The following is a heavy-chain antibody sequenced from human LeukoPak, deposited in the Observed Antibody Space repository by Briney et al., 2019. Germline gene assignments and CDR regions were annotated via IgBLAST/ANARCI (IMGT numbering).Heavy chain of an antibody. V-gene: IGHV4-59*12. J-gene: IGHJ5*02. CDR3: ARDHKEYCSGGSCYQWFDP. CDR1: GGSISSYY. D-gene: IGHD2-15*01. CDR2: IYYSGST. Sequence: SETLSLTCTVSGGSISSYYWSWLRQPPGRGLKWFGYIYYSGSTNYNPSLKSRVTISVDTSKNQFSLKLSSVTAADPAVYYFARDHKEYCSGGSCYQWFDPWGQGTLVTVSS.